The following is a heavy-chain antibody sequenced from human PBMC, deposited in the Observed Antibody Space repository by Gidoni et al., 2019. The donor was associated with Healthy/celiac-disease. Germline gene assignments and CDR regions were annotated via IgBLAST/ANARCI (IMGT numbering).Heavy chain of an antibody. V-gene: IGHV3-15*01. Sequence: EVQLVESGGGLVKPGGSLRLSCAASGFTFSNAWMSWVRQAPGKGLGWVGRSKSKTDGGTTDYAAPVKGRFTISRDDSKNTLYLQMNSLKTEDTAVYYCTTDPSTVQGATYYYDSSGYDLDYWGQGTLVTVSS. CDR3: TTDPSTVQGATYYYDSSGYDLDY. J-gene: IGHJ4*02. CDR1: GFTFSNAW. CDR2: SKSKTDGGTT. D-gene: IGHD3-22*01.